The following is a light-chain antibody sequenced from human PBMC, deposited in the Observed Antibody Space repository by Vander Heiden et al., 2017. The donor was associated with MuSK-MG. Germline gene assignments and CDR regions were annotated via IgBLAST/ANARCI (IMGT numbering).Light chain of an antibody. CDR2: GAS. CDR3: QQYNNWIPIT. J-gene: IGKJ4*01. Sequence: EIVLTQSPATLSVSPGERAALTCRASQSVSSNYAWYQQKPGQTPRLLIYGASTRATGIPARFSGSGSGTEFTLTISSLQSEDFAVYYCQQYNNWIPITFGEGTKVEIK. V-gene: IGKV3D-15*01. CDR1: QSVSSN.